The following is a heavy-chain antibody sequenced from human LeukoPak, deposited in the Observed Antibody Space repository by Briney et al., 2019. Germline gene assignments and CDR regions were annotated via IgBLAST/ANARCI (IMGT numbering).Heavy chain of an antibody. CDR3: VRGYSGTYRLAY. J-gene: IGHJ4*02. CDR2: INGDGSST. D-gene: IGHD1-26*01. Sequence: GGSLRLSCVASGFTFSNYWMHWVRQVPGKGLVWVSRINGDGSSTTYADSVKGRFTISRDNAKNTLYLQMNSLRAEDTAVYYCVRGYSGTYRLAYWGQGTLVTVSS. CDR1: GFTFSNYW. V-gene: IGHV3-74*01.